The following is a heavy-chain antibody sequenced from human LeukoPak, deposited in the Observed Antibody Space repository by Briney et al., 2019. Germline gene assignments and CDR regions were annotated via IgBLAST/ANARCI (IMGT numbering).Heavy chain of an antibody. CDR1: GGSMRSYD. CDR3: AREGGSGSYPPYYFAS. J-gene: IGHJ4*02. Sequence: SEALSLTCTVSGGSMRSYDWSWIRRPAGKGLGWIGLVYTGGRTNYNPSLKSRVIMSVDTSKNQFSLTLSCVTAAATAVYYRAREGGSGSYPPYYFASWGQATLVPVSS. V-gene: IGHV4-4*07. D-gene: IGHD3-10*01. CDR2: VYTGGRT.